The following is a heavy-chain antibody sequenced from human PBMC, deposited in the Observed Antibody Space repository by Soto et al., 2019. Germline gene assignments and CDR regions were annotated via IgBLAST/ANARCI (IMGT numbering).Heavy chain of an antibody. CDR2: ISYDGSNK. V-gene: IGHV3-30-3*01. Sequence: QVQLVESGGGVVQPGRSLRLSCAASGFTFSSYAMHWVRQAPGKGLEWVAVISYDGSNKYYADSVKGRFTISRDNSKNTLYLQMNSPRAEDTAVYYCARDRTVTTYYYYGMDVWGQGTTVTVSS. J-gene: IGHJ6*02. D-gene: IGHD4-17*01. CDR3: ARDRTVTTYYYYGMDV. CDR1: GFTFSSYA.